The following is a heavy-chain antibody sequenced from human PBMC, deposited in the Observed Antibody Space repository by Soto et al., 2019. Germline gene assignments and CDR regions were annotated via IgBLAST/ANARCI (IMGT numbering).Heavy chain of an antibody. CDR3: AKPDLHCSGGSCYIFDY. Sequence: GGSLRLSCAASGFTFSSYAMSWVRQAPGKGLEWVSAISGSGGSTYYADSVKGRFTISRDNSKNTLYLQMNSLRAEDTAVYYCAKPDLHCSGGSCYIFDYWGQGTLVTVSS. CDR2: ISGSGGST. D-gene: IGHD2-15*01. J-gene: IGHJ4*02. CDR1: GFTFSSYA. V-gene: IGHV3-23*01.